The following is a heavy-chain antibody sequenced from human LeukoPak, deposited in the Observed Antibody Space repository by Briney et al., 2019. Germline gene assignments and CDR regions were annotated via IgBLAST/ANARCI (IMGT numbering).Heavy chain of an antibody. Sequence: GGSLGLSCAATGLSVSSNFMSWVRQAPGKGLEWVSVIYGGGSTYYADSVKGRFTISRDTPKNTLYLQMNSLRVEDTAVYYCASWPVGWYGEDSWGQGTLVTVSS. D-gene: IGHD6-19*01. CDR1: GLSVSSNF. CDR3: ASWPVGWYGEDS. J-gene: IGHJ4*02. V-gene: IGHV3-53*01. CDR2: IYGGGST.